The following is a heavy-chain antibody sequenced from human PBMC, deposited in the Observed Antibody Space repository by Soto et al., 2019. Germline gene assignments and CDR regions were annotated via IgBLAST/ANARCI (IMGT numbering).Heavy chain of an antibody. J-gene: IGHJ4*02. CDR3: ARERSGCSDY. V-gene: IGHV1-8*01. D-gene: IGHD3-3*01. CDR1: GYTFTSYD. CDR2: MKPNSSNT. Sequence: QVQLVQSGAEVKKPGASVKVSCKASGYTFTSYDINWVRQAPGQGLEWMGWMKPNSSNTGYAQKFQGRVTITRNTLISTYYMELSRLRSEATAVYYCARERSGCSDYWGQGTLVTVSS.